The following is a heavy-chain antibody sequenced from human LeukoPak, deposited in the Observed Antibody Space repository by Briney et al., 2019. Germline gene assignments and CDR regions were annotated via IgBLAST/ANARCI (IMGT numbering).Heavy chain of an antibody. CDR3: ARDRLPWFGELLPNDY. D-gene: IGHD3-10*01. J-gene: IGHJ4*02. V-gene: IGHV1-69*04. CDR2: IIPILGIA. Sequence: SVKVSCKASGGTFSSYAVSWVRQAPGQGLEWMGRIIPILGIANYAQKFQGRVTITADKSTSTAYMELSSLRSEDTAMYYCARDRLPWFGELLPNDYWGQGTLVTVSS. CDR1: GGTFSSYA.